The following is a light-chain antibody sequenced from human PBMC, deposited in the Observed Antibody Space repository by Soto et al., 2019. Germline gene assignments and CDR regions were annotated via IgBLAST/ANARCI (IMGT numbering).Light chain of an antibody. Sequence: DIQMTQSPSTLSASVGDRVTITCRASQRISYWLAWYQHKPGKAPKLLIYKTSTLESGVPSRFRGSGSGTEFTLTISSLQPDDFATYYCQQYNTYLWTFGQVTKVEIK. J-gene: IGKJ1*01. CDR2: KTS. CDR1: QRISYW. CDR3: QQYNTYLWT. V-gene: IGKV1-5*03.